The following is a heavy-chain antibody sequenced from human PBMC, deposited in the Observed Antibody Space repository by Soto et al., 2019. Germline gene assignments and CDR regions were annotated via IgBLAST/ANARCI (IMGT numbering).Heavy chain of an antibody. J-gene: IGHJ5*02. CDR3: AKDGGGYYGSGSYNWFDP. V-gene: IGHV3-23*01. D-gene: IGHD3-10*01. CDR2: ISGSGGST. Sequence: EVQLLESGGGLVQPGGSLRLSCAASGFTFSSYAMSWVRQAPGKGLEWVSAISGSGGSTYYADSVKGRFTISRDNSKNTLYLQMNSLRAEDTAVYYCAKDGGGYYGSGSYNWFDPWGQGTLVTVSS. CDR1: GFTFSSYA.